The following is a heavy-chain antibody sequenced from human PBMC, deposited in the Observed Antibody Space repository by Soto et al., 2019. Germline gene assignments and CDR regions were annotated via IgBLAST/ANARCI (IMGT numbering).Heavy chain of an antibody. Sequence: GESLKIFCEGSGYTFSTFWLAWVRQMPGKGLEGMGIIYPDDSDTRYSPSFQGQVTFSAEKSIRTAYLQCRSPKTPDTARNYFARQRGKLLYHQGSYGIEVWGQGNPVNVPS. CDR3: ARQRGKLLYHQGSYGIEV. V-gene: IGHV5-51*01. J-gene: IGHJ6*02. CDR2: IYPDDSDT. D-gene: IGHD2-8*01. CDR1: GYTFSTFW.